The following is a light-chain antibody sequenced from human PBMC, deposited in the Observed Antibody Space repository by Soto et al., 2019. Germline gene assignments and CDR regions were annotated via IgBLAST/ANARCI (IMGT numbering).Light chain of an antibody. J-gene: IGKJ3*01. Sequence: EIVLTQSPGTLSLSPGERATLSCRASQTLSTNSLAWYQQRPGQTPRLLIYAASTRDTDIPDRFNGSGSGTDCALTISRLEPEDFALYYCQQYNDSPLTFGPGTKVDVK. CDR2: AAS. V-gene: IGKV3-20*01. CDR3: QQYNDSPLT. CDR1: QTLSTNS.